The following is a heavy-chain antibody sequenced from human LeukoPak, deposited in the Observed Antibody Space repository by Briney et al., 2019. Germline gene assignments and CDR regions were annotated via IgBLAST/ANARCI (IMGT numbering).Heavy chain of an antibody. CDR2: IYTSGST. J-gene: IGHJ4*02. V-gene: IGHV4-61*02. Sequence: SETLSLTCTVSGGSISSGSYYWSWIRQPAGKGLEWIGRIYTSGSTNYNPSLKSRVTIPVDTSKNQFSLKLSSVTAADTAVYYCARYVGAFDYWGQGALVTVSS. D-gene: IGHD1-26*01. CDR3: ARYVGAFDY. CDR1: GGSISSGSYY.